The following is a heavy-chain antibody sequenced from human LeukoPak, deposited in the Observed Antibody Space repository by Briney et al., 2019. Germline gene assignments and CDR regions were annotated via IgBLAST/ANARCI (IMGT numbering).Heavy chain of an antibody. CDR3: AKDGYYNPYGDYVDY. CDR2: ISYDGSNK. CDR1: GLTFSSYG. J-gene: IGHJ4*02. Sequence: GGSLRLSCAASGLTFSSYGMHWVRQAPGKGLEWVAVISYDGSNKYYADSVKGRFTISRDNSKNTLYLQMNSLRAEDTAVYYCAKDGYYNPYGDYVDYWGQGTLVTVSS. V-gene: IGHV3-30*18. D-gene: IGHD4-17*01.